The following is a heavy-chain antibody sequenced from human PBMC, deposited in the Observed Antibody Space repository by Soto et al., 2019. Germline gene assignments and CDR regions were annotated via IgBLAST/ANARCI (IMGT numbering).Heavy chain of an antibody. V-gene: IGHV4-34*01. J-gene: IGHJ4*02. D-gene: IGHD2-15*01. CDR3: ARVRYCSGGSCYGQAFDY. Sequence: SETLSLTCAVYCGSFSGYYWSWIRQPPGKGLEWIGEINHSGSTNYNPSLKSRVTISVDTSKNQFSLKLSSVTAADTAVYYCARVRYCSGGSCYGQAFDYWGQGTLVTVSS. CDR1: CGSFSGYY. CDR2: INHSGST.